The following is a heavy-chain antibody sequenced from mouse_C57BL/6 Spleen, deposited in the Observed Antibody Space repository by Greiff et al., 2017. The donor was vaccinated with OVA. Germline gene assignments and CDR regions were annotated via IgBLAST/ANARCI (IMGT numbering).Heavy chain of an antibody. Sequence: ESGPGLVKPSQSLSLTCSVTGYSITSGYYWNWIRQFPGNKREWLGYISYDGSNNYNPSLKNRISITRDTSKNQFFLKLNSVTTEDTATYYCARDGGYDYDGDAMDYWGQGTSVTVSS. CDR3: ARDGGYDYDGDAMDY. V-gene: IGHV3-6*01. CDR1: GYSITSGYY. CDR2: ISYDGSN. J-gene: IGHJ4*01. D-gene: IGHD2-4*01.